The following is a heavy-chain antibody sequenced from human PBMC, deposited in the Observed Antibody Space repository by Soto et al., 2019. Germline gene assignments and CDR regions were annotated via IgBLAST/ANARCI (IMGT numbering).Heavy chain of an antibody. Sequence: SETLSLTCAVYGGSFSGYYWSWIRQPPGKGLEWIGEINHSGSTNYNPSLKSRVTISVDTSKNQFSLKLSSVTAADTAVYYCARVRRGYSYGSRPVRSAYFDYWGQGTLVTVSS. J-gene: IGHJ4*02. CDR3: ARVRRGYSYGSRPVRSAYFDY. CDR2: INHSGST. V-gene: IGHV4-34*01. D-gene: IGHD5-18*01. CDR1: GGSFSGYY.